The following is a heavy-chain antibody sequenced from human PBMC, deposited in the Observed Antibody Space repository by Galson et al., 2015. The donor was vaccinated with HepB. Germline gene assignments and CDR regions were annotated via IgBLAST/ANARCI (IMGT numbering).Heavy chain of an antibody. Sequence: SVKVSCKASGGTFSSYAISWVRQAPGQGLEWMGGIIPIFGTANYAQQFQGRVTFTAHEYTSTAYMEVSSLRSEDTAVYYCARDPQLYFLTGFEASLNYYGMDVWGQGTTVTVSS. CDR2: IIPIFGTA. CDR3: ARDPQLYFLTGFEASLNYYGMDV. D-gene: IGHD3/OR15-3a*01. J-gene: IGHJ6*02. V-gene: IGHV1-69*13. CDR1: GGTFSSYA.